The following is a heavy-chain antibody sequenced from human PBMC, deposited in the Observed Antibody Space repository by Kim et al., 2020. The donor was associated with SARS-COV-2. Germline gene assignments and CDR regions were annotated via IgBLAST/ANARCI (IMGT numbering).Heavy chain of an antibody. D-gene: IGHD3-22*01. V-gene: IGHV4-34*01. CDR3: ARGSAGITMIVVDRYPRRNWFDP. J-gene: IGHJ5*02. CDR1: GGSFSGYY. CDR2: INHSGST. Sequence: SETLSLTCAVYGGSFSGYYWSWIRQPPGKGLEWIGEINHSGSTNYNPSLKSRVTISVDTSKNQFSLKLSSVTAADTAVYYCARGSAGITMIVVDRYPRRNWFDPWGQGTLVTVSS.